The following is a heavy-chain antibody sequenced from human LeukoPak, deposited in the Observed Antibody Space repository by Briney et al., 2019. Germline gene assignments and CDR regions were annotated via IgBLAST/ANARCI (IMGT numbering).Heavy chain of an antibody. D-gene: IGHD6-13*01. J-gene: IGHJ4*02. CDR2: ISSSGSTI. V-gene: IGHV3-48*03. CDR3: ARGYSSSWYLD. CDR1: GFTFSSYE. Sequence: AGGSLRLSCAASGFTFSSYEMNWVRQAPGKGLEWVSYISSSGSTIYYADSVKGRFTISRDNAKKSLSLQMNSLRADDTAVYYCARGYSSSWYLDWGQGTLVTVSS.